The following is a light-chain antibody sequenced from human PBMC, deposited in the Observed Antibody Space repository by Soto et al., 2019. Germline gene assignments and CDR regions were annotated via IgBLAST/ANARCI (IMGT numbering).Light chain of an antibody. J-gene: IGLJ1*01. CDR3: FSKISGFVYG. Sequence: QSAQAHSASVACSFGHAITISCSGPNTDLGVYGYVSWYQHHPGKAPKLLIYDVNNRPSGISDRFSGSKSGDTASLTISGLQAEEEADYFCFSKISGFVYGFGTGTKVTVL. CDR2: DVN. CDR1: NTDLGVYGY. V-gene: IGLV2-14*01.